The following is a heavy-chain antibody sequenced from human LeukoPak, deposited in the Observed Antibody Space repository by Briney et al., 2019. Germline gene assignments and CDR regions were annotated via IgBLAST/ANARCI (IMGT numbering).Heavy chain of an antibody. CDR2: LSSSGSAF. D-gene: IGHD3-10*01. CDR1: GFTFRSYE. J-gene: IGHJ4*02. CDR3: ARDVGGGYFDY. Sequence: GGSLRLTCEDSGFTFRSYEMNWVRQAPGKGLEWIAYLSSSGSAFSYADSVKGRFTIARDNAKNSVYLEMNSLRADDTAVYYCARDVGGGYFDYWGQGTLVTVSS. V-gene: IGHV3-48*03.